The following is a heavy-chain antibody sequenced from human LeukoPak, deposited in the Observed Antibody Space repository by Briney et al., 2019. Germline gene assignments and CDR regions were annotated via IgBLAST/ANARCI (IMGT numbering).Heavy chain of an antibody. J-gene: IGHJ4*02. D-gene: IGHD3-10*01. CDR3: ARYVVYGSGKYYFDY. Sequence: SSETLSLTCTVSGGSVSSTTYYWSWIRQPPGRGLEWIASINYSGSTYYNPSLKSRVTISVDTSENQFSLKLSSVTAADTAVYYCARYVVYGSGKYYFDYWGQGTLVTVSS. CDR2: INYSGST. CDR1: GGSVSSTTYY. V-gene: IGHV4-39*01.